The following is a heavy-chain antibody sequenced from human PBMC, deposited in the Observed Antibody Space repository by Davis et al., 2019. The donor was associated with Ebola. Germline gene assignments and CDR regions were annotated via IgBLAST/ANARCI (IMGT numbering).Heavy chain of an antibody. CDR2: IRSKANSYAT. CDR3: TTGGGYGTDY. CDR1: GFTFSGSA. Sequence: GESLKISCAASGFTFSGSAMHWVRQASGKGLEWVGRIRSKANSYATAYAASVKGRFTISRDDSKNTLYLQMNSLKTEDTAVYYCTTGGGYGTDYWGQGTLVTVSS. D-gene: IGHD6-25*01. J-gene: IGHJ4*02. V-gene: IGHV3-73*01.